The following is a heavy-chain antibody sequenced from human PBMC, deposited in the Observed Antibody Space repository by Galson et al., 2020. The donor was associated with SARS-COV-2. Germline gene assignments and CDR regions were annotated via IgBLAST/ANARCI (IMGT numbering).Heavy chain of an antibody. Sequence: QRGESLKISCAASGFTFSSYGMHWVRQAPGKGLEWVAVISYDGWNKYYEDSVKGRFTISRDNSKNMLYLQLSGLRTEDTAVYYCARGPRGVGGNFPVDHWGEGTLVTVSS. D-gene: IGHD1-1*01. V-gene: IGHV3-30*03. CDR2: ISYDGWNK. CDR1: GFTFSSYG. CDR3: ARGPRGVGGNFPVDH. J-gene: IGHJ4*02.